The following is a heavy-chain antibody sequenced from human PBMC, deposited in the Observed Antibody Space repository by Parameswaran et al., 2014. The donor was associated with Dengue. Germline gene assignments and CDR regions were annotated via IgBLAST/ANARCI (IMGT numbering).Heavy chain of an antibody. V-gene: IGHV1-3*01. Sequence: WVRQAPGQRLEWMGWINAGNGNTKYSQKFQGRVTITRDTSASTAYMELSSLRSEDTAVYFCARDSYDTSAYYYVNYFDYWGQGTLVTVSS. CDR3: ARDSYDTSAYYYVNYFDY. CDR2: INAGNGNT. D-gene: IGHD3-22*01. J-gene: IGHJ4*02.